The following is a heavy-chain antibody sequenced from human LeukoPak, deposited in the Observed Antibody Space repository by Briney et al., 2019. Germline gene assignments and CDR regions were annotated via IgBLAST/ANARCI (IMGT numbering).Heavy chain of an antibody. Sequence: PSGTLSLTCSASGASTSSRYWSWIRQSPGRTLEWIGHIYNGRDTKYNPSLTSRVTISVDTSKNQFSLSLTSVTAADTAIYYCAQTTGWPGFDFWGPGALVIVSS. CDR3: AQTTGWPGFDF. V-gene: IGHV4-4*08. J-gene: IGHJ4*02. D-gene: IGHD6-19*01. CDR1: GASTSSRY. CDR2: IYNGRDT.